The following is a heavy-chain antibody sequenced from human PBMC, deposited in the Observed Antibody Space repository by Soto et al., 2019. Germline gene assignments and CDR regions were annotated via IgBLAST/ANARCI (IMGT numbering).Heavy chain of an antibody. J-gene: IGHJ6*02. CDR3: ARDRAKWKDYYYYGMDV. CDR2: FYYSGST. Sequence: VQLQESGPGLVKPSQTLSLTCPVSGGSISSGADFWTWFRQPPGKGLEWIGYFYYSGSTYYNPSLKSRLTMSVDTSKNQFSLKLSSVTAADTAVYYCARDRAKWKDYYYYGMDVWGQGTTVTVSS. V-gene: IGHV4-30-4*01. D-gene: IGHD1-20*01. CDR1: GGSISSGADF.